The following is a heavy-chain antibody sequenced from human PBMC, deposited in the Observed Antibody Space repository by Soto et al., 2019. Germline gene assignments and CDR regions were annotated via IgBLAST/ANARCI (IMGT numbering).Heavy chain of an antibody. D-gene: IGHD3-9*01. Sequence: SETLSLTCAVYGGSFSGYYWSWIRQPPGKGLEWIGEINHSGSTNYNPSLKSRVTISVDTSKNQFSLKLSSVTAADTAVYYCARTPTGYYLGQDYWGQGTLVTVSS. J-gene: IGHJ4*02. CDR1: GGSFSGYY. CDR2: INHSGST. CDR3: ARTPTGYYLGQDY. V-gene: IGHV4-34*01.